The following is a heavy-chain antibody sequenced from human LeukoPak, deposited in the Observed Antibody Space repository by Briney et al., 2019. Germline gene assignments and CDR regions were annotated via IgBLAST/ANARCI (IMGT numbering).Heavy chain of an antibody. J-gene: IGHJ4*02. CDR2: IVGNGVST. D-gene: IGHD3-9*01. CDR3: TKWGDYDGSTGYYDSDY. CDR1: GFTFRNYA. V-gene: IGHV3-23*01. Sequence: PGGSLRLSCAASGFTFRNYAMSWVRRAPGKGLEWVSAIVGNGVSTYYADSVQGRFTISRDNSKNTLYLQMNSLGAEDTALYYCTKWGDYDGSTGYYDSDYWGQGTLVTVSS.